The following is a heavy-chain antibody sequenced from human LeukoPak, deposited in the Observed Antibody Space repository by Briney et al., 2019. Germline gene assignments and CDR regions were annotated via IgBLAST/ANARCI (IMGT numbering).Heavy chain of an antibody. CDR3: ARLHVDIVATTPDY. V-gene: IGHV3-11*01. CDR2: ISSSGSTI. CDR1: GFTFSDYY. Sequence: GGSLRLSCAASGFTFSDYYMSWIRQAQGKGLEWVSYISSSGSTIYYADSVKGRFTISRDNAKNSLYLQMNSLRAEDTAVYYCARLHVDIVATTPDYWGQGTLVTVSS. J-gene: IGHJ4*02. D-gene: IGHD5-12*01.